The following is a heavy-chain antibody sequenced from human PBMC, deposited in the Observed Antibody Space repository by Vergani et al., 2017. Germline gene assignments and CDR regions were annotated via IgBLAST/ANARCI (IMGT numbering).Heavy chain of an antibody. V-gene: IGHV3-21*01. CDR2: INSSSSYI. Sequence: EVQLVESGGGLVKPGGSLRLSCAASGFTFSSYSMNWVRQAPGKGLEWVSSINSSSSYIYYADSVKGRFTISRDNAKNSLYLQMNSLRAEDTAVYYCARVLTGGMDVWGQGTTVTVSS. D-gene: IGHD2/OR15-2a*01. J-gene: IGHJ6*02. CDR1: GFTFSSYS. CDR3: ARVLTGGMDV.